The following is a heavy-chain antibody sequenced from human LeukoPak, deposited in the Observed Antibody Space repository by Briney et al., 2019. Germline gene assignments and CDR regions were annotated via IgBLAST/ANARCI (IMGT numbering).Heavy chain of an antibody. CDR2: INHSGST. Sequence: PSETLSLTCTVSGGSISSYYWSWIRQPPGKGLEWIGEINHSGSTNYNPSLKSRVTISVDTSKNQFSLKLSSVTAADTAVYYCARGDSYGLYYFDYWGQGTLVTVSS. V-gene: IGHV4-34*01. CDR3: ARGDSYGLYYFDY. CDR1: GGSISSYY. J-gene: IGHJ4*02. D-gene: IGHD5-18*01.